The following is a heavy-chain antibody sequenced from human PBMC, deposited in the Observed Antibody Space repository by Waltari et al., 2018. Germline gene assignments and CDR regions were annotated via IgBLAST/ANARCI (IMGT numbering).Heavy chain of an antibody. Sequence: EVQLVESGGGLIQPGGSLRPPCAGAGVPASENYRRWVRRAPGKGLEWVSTIYSGGDIYYADSVRGRFTISRDNSKNTLYLQMNSLRGEDTAVYYCARDPRAAVAGGAEYFQDWGQGTLVTVSS. CDR1: GVPASENY. CDR2: IYSGGDI. V-gene: IGHV3-53*01. J-gene: IGHJ1*01. CDR3: ARDPRAAVAGGAEYFQD. D-gene: IGHD6-19*01.